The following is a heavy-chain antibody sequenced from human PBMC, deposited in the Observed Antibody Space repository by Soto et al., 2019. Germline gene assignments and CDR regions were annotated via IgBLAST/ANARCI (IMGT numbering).Heavy chain of an antibody. CDR1: GFTFSSYS. CDR3: ARAYVDIVVVVAATGVDQDWYFDL. Sequence: GGSLRLSCAASGFTFSSYSMNWVRQAPGKGLEWVSSISSSSSYIYYADSVKGRFTISRDNAKNSLYLQMNSLRSEDTAVYYCARAYVDIVVVVAATGVDQDWYFDLWGRGALVTVSS. CDR2: ISSSSSYI. D-gene: IGHD2-15*01. J-gene: IGHJ2*01. V-gene: IGHV3-21*04.